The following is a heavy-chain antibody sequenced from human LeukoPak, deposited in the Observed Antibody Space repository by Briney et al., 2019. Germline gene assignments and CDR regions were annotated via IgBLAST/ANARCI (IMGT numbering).Heavy chain of an antibody. Sequence: SCKASGYTFTSYAMHWVRQAPGKGLEWVAVISYDGSNKYYADSVKGRFTISRDNSKNTLYLQMNSLRAEDTAVYYCARVGIAVAGSDAFDIWGQGTMVTVSS. CDR1: GYTFTSYA. CDR2: ISYDGSNK. D-gene: IGHD6-19*01. CDR3: ARVGIAVAGSDAFDI. J-gene: IGHJ3*02. V-gene: IGHV3-30*04.